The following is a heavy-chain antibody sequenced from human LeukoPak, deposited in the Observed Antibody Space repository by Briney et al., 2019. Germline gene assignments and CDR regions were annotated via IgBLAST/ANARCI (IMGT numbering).Heavy chain of an antibody. CDR2: ISGYNDNT. D-gene: IGHD3-16*02. J-gene: IGHJ4*02. Sequence: ASVKVSCKASGYTFTRYGMSWVRQAPGQGPEWMGWISGYNDNTNYAQKFQGRLTVTKDTSTSTAYMELRSLRSDDTAVYYCARDVHSLGELSLGKIDYWGQGTLVTVSS. CDR3: ARDVHSLGELSLGKIDY. CDR1: GYTFTRYG. V-gene: IGHV1-18*01.